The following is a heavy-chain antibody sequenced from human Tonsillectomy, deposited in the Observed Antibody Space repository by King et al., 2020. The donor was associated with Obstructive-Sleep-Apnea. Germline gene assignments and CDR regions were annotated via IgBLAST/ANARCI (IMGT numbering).Heavy chain of an antibody. CDR1: GFTFSSYW. CDR2: IKQDGSEK. V-gene: IGHV3-7*03. Sequence: VQLVESGGGLVHPGGSLRLSCAASGFTFSSYWMSWVRQAPGKGLEWVANIKQDGSEKYYVDSVKGRFTISRDNAKNSLYLQMNSLRAEDTAVYYCARDPVVEQNYYYYYGMDVWGQGTTVTVSS. CDR3: ARDPVVEQNYYYYYGMDV. J-gene: IGHJ6*02. D-gene: IGHD1/OR15-1a*01.